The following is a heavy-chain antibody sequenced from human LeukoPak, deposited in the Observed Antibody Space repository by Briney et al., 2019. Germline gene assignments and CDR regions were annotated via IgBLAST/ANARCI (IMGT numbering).Heavy chain of an antibody. CDR3: ARELYSSSTSRAFDI. J-gene: IGHJ3*02. CDR2: IKVDGSEK. D-gene: IGHD6-13*01. CDR1: GFTFSRYW. V-gene: IGHV3-7*01. Sequence: GGSLRLSCAVSGFTFSRYWMTWVRQAPGKGLEWVANIKVDGSEKYYVDAVKGRFTISRDNSKNTLYLQMNSLRAEDTAVYYCARELYSSSTSRAFDIWGQGTMVTVSS.